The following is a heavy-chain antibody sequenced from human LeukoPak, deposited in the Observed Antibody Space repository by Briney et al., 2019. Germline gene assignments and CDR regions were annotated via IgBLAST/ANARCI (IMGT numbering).Heavy chain of an antibody. D-gene: IGHD1-26*01. Sequence: SETLSLTCAVYGGSFSGYYWSWIRQPPGKGLEWIGKINHSGSTNYNPSLKSRVIISVDTSKNQFSLKLSSVTAADTAVYYCARGHRIVGAKRGGTFDIWGQGTMVTVSS. J-gene: IGHJ3*02. V-gene: IGHV4-34*01. CDR3: ARGHRIVGAKRGGTFDI. CDR1: GGSFSGYY. CDR2: INHSGST.